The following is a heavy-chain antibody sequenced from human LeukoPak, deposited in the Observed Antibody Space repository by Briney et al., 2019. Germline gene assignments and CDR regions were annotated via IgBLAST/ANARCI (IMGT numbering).Heavy chain of an antibody. CDR1: GGSISSYY. D-gene: IGHD3-22*01. J-gene: IGHJ4*02. Sequence: PSETLSLTCTVSGGSISSYYWSWIRQPPGKGLEWIGYIYYSGSTNYNPSLKSRVTISVDTSKNQFSLKLSSVTAADTAVYYCARDLVVRDYYDSSGYRFDYWGQGTLVTVSS. V-gene: IGHV4-59*01. CDR2: IYYSGST. CDR3: ARDLVVRDYYDSSGYRFDY.